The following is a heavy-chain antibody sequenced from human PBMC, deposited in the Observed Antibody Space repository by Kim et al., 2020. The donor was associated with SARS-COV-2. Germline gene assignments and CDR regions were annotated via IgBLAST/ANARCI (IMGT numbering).Heavy chain of an antibody. CDR1: GGTFTSYA. V-gene: IGHV1-69*13. D-gene: IGHD3-3*01. CDR2: IIPISGTT. CDR3: ATPVGYFDFWNGYPPFDY. Sequence: SVKVSCKASGGTFTSYAISWVRQAPGQGLEWMGGIIPISGTTNYALKFQGRITISADELANTVYMELSGLTSEDTAVYYCATPVGYFDFWNGYPPFDYWGQGTLVTVSS. J-gene: IGHJ4*02.